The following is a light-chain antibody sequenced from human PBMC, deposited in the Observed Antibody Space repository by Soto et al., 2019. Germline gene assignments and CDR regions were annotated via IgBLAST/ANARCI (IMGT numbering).Light chain of an antibody. CDR3: AAWDDSLNAWA. J-gene: IGLJ3*02. CDR1: SSNTGRNT. Sequence: QSVLTQPPSASGTPGQRVTISCSGSSSNTGRNTVKWYRQLPGTAPKLLIGRSDQRPSGVPDRFSGSQFGTSASLAISGLQSEDEADYICAAWDDSLNAWAFGGGTKLTVL. CDR2: RSD. V-gene: IGLV1-44*01.